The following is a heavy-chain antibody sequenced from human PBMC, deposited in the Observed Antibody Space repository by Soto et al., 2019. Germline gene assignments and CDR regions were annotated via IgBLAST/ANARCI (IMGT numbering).Heavy chain of an antibody. V-gene: IGHV1-69*12. CDR1: GGTFSSYA. Sequence: QVQLVQSGAEVKKPGSSVKVSCKASGGTFSSYAISWVRQAPGQGLEWMGGIIPIFGTANYAQKFQGRVTSTADESTSTADMELSSLRAEDTAVYYCARRDCSGGSCYSGGWFDPWGQGTLVTVSS. CDR2: IIPIFGTA. J-gene: IGHJ5*02. D-gene: IGHD2-15*01. CDR3: ARRDCSGGSCYSGGWFDP.